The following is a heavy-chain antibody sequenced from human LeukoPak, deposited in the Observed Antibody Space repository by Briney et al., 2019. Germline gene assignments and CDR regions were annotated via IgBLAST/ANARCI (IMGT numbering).Heavy chain of an antibody. D-gene: IGHD3-22*01. CDR3: ARGSGYYGYYYYYMDV. Sequence: ASVKVSCKASGYTFTSYDINWVRQATGQGLEWMGWMNPNSGNTGYAQKFQGRVTMTRNTSISTAYMELSSLRSEDTAVYYCARGSGYYGYYYYYMDVWGKGTTVTISS. J-gene: IGHJ6*03. CDR2: MNPNSGNT. CDR1: GYTFTSYD. V-gene: IGHV1-8*01.